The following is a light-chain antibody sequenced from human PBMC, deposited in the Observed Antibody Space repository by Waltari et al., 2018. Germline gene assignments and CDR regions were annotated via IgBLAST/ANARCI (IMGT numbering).Light chain of an antibody. Sequence: VMTQSPATLSVSPGERATLSCRASLSIADNLAWYQQKRGQAPRLLIYGASTRAPGIPARFTGRGSGTDFTLTISSLQSEDSAVYYCQQYNRWPPITFGQGTRLEI. V-gene: IGKV3-15*01. CDR2: GAS. CDR3: QQYNRWPPIT. J-gene: IGKJ5*01. CDR1: LSIADN.